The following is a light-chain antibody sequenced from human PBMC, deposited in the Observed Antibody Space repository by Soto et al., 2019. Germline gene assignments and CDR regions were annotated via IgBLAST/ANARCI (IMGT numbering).Light chain of an antibody. CDR2: AAS. Sequence: EVVLTQSPGTVSLSPGERATLSCRASQSVTSNYLAWYQQKPGQAPRLLIYAASSRATGIPDRFSGSGSVTDFSLTISRLEPEDFAVYYCQQYGSSLTWTFGQGTKVEIK. J-gene: IGKJ1*01. CDR3: QQYGSSLTWT. V-gene: IGKV3-20*01. CDR1: QSVTSNY.